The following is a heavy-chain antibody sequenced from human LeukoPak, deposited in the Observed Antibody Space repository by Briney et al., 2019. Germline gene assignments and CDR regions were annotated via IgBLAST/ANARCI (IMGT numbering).Heavy chain of an antibody. CDR3: ARRHLEGYNAYGLFDY. D-gene: IGHD5-12*01. CDR2: IYHSGST. V-gene: IGHV4-38-2*02. J-gene: IGHJ4*02. Sequence: ASETLSLTCTVSGYSISSGYYWGWIRQPPGKGLEWIGSIYHSGSTYYNPSLKSRVTISVDTSKNQFSLKLSSVTAADAGVYHCARRHLEGYNAYGLFDYWGQGALVTVSS. CDR1: GYSISSGYY.